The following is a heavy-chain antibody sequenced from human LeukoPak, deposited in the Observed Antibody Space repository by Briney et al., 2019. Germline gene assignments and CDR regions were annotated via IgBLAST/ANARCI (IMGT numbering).Heavy chain of an antibody. D-gene: IGHD6-19*01. CDR1: GCTFSSYA. J-gene: IGHJ4*02. CDR3: AKDARRTDGWYYFDY. V-gene: IGHV3-23*01. CDR2: ISGSGGST. Sequence: GGSLRLSCAASGCTFSSYAMSWVRQAPGKGLEWVSAISGSGGSTYYADSVKGRFTISRDNSKKTLFLQLNSLRAEDTAIYYCAKDARRTDGWYYFDYWGQGALVTVSS.